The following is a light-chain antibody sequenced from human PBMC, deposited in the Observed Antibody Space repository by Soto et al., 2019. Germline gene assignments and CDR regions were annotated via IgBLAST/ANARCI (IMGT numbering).Light chain of an antibody. CDR3: QQSFTSQYT. CDR2: VAS. Sequence: DIVLTQSPGTLSLSPGERATLSCRASQRLPSDYLAWYQQKPGQAPRLLIYVASSRATGIPDRFSGSGSGTDFTLSISRLETEDFEVYYCQQSFTSQYTFGEGTKVDIK. CDR1: QRLPSDY. J-gene: IGKJ2*01. V-gene: IGKV3-20*01.